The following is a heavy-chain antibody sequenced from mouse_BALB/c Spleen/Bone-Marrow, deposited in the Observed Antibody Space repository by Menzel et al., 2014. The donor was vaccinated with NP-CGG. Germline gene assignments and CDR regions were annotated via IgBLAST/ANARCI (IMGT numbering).Heavy chain of an antibody. D-gene: IGHD1-1*01. CDR1: GISITTGNYR. V-gene: IGHV3-5*02. J-gene: IGHJ2*01. Sequence: VQLQQSGPGLVKPSQTVSLTCTVTGISITTGNYRWSWIRQFPENKLEWIGYIYYSGTITYNPSHTSRTTITRDTSKNQFFLEMNSLTAEDTATYYCARYLGAYFDYWGQGTTLTVSS. CDR2: IYYSGTI. CDR3: ARYLGAYFDY.